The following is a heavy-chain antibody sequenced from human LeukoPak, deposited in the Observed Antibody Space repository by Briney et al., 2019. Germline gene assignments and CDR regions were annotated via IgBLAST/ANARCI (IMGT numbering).Heavy chain of an antibody. CDR2: IIPILGIA. V-gene: IGHV1-69*04. CDR1: GGTFSSYA. Sequence: GSSVKVSCKASGGTFSSYAISWVRQAPGQGLEWMGRIIPILGIANYAQKFQGRATITADKSTSTAYMELSSLRSEDTAVYYCASTSIAARTFDYWGQGTLVTVSS. J-gene: IGHJ4*02. CDR3: ASTSIAARTFDY. D-gene: IGHD6-6*01.